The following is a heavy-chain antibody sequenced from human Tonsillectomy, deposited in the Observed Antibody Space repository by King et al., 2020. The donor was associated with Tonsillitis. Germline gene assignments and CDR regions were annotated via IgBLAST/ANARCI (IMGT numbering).Heavy chain of an antibody. Sequence: VQLVESGAEVKKPGSSVKVSCKASGGTFSSYAISWVRQGPGQGLEWMGGIIPIFGTANYAQKFQGRVTITADESTSTAYMELSRLRSEDTAVYYCARAGPSYDFWSVFDYWGQGTLVTVSS. J-gene: IGHJ4*02. CDR1: GGTFSSYA. CDR2: IIPIFGTA. CDR3: ARAGPSYDFWSVFDY. D-gene: IGHD3-3*01. V-gene: IGHV1-69*01.